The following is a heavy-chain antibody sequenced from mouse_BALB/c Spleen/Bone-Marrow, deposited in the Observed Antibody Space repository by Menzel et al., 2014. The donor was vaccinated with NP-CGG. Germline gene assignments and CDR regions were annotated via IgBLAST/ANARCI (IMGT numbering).Heavy chain of an antibody. Sequence: YGAELVRPGSSVKISCKASGYPFSSYWMSWVKQRPGQGLEWIGQIYPGDGETNYNGKFKGNATLTADKSSSTAYMQLISLTSEDSAVYFCARKYGDYWGQGTTLTVSS. J-gene: IGHJ2*01. D-gene: IGHD2-10*02. CDR3: ARKYGDY. CDR2: IYPGDGET. V-gene: IGHV1-80*01. CDR1: GYPFSSYW.